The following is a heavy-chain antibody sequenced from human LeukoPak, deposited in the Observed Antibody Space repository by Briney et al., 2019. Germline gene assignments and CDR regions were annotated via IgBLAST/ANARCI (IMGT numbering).Heavy chain of an antibody. V-gene: IGHV1-8*01. J-gene: IGHJ6*02. CDR2: MNPNSGNT. D-gene: IGHD3-3*01. Sequence: GASVKVSCKASGYTLTSYDINWVRQATGQGLEWMGWMNPNSGNTGYAQKFQGRVTMTRNTSISTAYMGLSSLRSEDTAVYYCARATYYDFWSGYYAVYYYYGMDVWGQGTTVTVSS. CDR3: ARATYYDFWSGYYAVYYYYGMDV. CDR1: GYTLTSYD.